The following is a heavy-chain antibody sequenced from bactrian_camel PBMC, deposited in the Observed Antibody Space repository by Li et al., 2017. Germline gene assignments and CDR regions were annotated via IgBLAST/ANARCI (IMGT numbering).Heavy chain of an antibody. CDR2: VDFDDGAP. CDR1: GYTYYSSYC. J-gene: IGHJ4*01. V-gene: IGHV3S26*01. Sequence: VQLVESGGGSVQAGGSLTLSCVASGYTYYSSYCMAWFRQAPGKEREGVAAVDFDDGAPSYADSVKGRFTISKDNSKNTLFLQMNVLRPEDTAMYYCFLSPIPGQWCARTLGADHADDFANYGQGTQVTVS. D-gene: IGHD2*01.